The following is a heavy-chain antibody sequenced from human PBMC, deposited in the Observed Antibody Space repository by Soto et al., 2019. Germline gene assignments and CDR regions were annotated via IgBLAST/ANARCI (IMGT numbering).Heavy chain of an antibody. CDR3: ARIPRSGFLEWLGWFDP. CDR2: ISAYNGNT. D-gene: IGHD3-3*01. V-gene: IGHV1-18*03. Sequence: ASVKVSCKASGYTFTSYGISXVRQAPGQGLEWMGWISAYNGNTNYAQKLQGRVTMTTDTSTSTAYMELRSLRSDDMAVYYCARIPRSGFLEWLGWFDPWGQGPLVTVSS. J-gene: IGHJ5*02. CDR1: GYTFTSYG.